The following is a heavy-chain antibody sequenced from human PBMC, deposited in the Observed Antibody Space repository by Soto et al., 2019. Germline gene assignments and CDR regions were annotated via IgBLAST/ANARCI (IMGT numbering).Heavy chain of an antibody. Sequence: ASVKVSCKASGYTFTSYDINWVRQATGQGIEWMGWMNPNSGNTGYAQKFQGRVTMTRNTSISTAYMELSSLRSEDTAVYYCARGFMDQRYYYMDVWGKGTTVTSP. CDR1: GYTFTSYD. CDR2: MNPNSGNT. J-gene: IGHJ6*03. CDR3: ARGFMDQRYYYMDV. V-gene: IGHV1-8*01.